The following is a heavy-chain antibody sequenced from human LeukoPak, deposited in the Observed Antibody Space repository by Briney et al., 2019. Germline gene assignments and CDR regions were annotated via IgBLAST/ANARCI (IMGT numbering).Heavy chain of an antibody. CDR1: GYTFTSYY. D-gene: IGHD2-2*01. J-gene: IGHJ5*02. CDR2: INPSGGST. Sequence: ASVKVSCKASGYTFTSYYMHWVRQAPGQGLEWMGIINPSGGSTSYAQKFQGRVTMTRDVSTSTVYMELSSLRSEDTAVYYCARGGIVVVPAAKGDLDPWGQGTLVTVSS. CDR3: ARGGIVVVPAAKGDLDP. V-gene: IGHV1-46*01.